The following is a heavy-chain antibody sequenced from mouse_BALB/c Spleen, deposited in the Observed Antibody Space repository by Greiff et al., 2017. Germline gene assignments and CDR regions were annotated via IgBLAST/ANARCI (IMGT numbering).Heavy chain of an antibody. CDR1: GFTFSSYG. J-gene: IGHJ2*01. CDR2: ISSGGSYT. D-gene: IGHD1-1*01. CDR3: ARTSGSSRYYFDY. V-gene: IGHV5-6*01. Sequence: EVQVVESGGDLVKPGGSLKLSCAASGFTFSSYGMSWVRQTPDKRLEWVATISSGGSYTYYPDSVKGRFTISRDNAKNTLYLQMSSLKSEDTAMYYCARTSGSSRYYFDYWGQGTTLTVSS.